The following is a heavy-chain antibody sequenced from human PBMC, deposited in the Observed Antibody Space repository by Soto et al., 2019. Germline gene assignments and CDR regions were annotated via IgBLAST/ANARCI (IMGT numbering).Heavy chain of an antibody. CDR1: GGSFSGYY. J-gene: IGHJ3*02. CDR2: INHSGST. D-gene: IGHD2-15*01. Sequence: SETLSLTCAVYGGSFSGYYWSWIRQPPGKGLEWIGEINHSGSTNYNPSLKSRVTISVDTSKNQFSLKLSSVTAADTAVYYCARDYCSGGSCYGVASDAFDIWGQGTMVTVSS. CDR3: ARDYCSGGSCYGVASDAFDI. V-gene: IGHV4-34*09.